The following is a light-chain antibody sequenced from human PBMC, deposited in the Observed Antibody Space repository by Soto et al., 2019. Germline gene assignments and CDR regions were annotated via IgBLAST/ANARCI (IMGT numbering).Light chain of an antibody. CDR2: EVS. V-gene: IGLV2-8*01. CDR1: SSDVGGYNY. Sequence: QSVLTQPPSASGSPGQSVTISCTGTSSDVGGYNYVSWYQQHPGKAPKLMIYEVSKRPSGVPDRFSGCKSGNTASLTVSGLQAEDEAXYYCSSYAGTXNFYVFGTGXKVTVL. CDR3: SSYAGTXNFYV. J-gene: IGLJ1*01.